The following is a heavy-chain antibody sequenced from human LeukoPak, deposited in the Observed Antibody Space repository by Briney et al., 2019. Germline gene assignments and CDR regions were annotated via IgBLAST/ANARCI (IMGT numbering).Heavy chain of an antibody. CDR1: GGSISSSSYY. D-gene: IGHD4-11*01. CDR2: IYYSGST. V-gene: IGHV4-39*07. CDR3: ARGDDYSNYGWVDY. J-gene: IGHJ4*02. Sequence: SETLSLTCTVSGGSISSSSYYWGWIPQPPGKGLEWIGSIYYSGSTYYNPSLKSRVTISVDTSKNQFSLKLSSVTAADTAVYYCARGDDYSNYGWVDYWGQGTLVTVSS.